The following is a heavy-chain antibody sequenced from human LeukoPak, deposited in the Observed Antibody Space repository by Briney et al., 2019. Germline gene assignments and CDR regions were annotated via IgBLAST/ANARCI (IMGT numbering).Heavy chain of an antibody. Sequence: ASVKVSFKASGYTFISYGISWVRQAPGQGLEWMGIINPTGGSTTYAQKFQGRVTMTRDTSTSTVYMELSSLRSDDTAVYYCARTAARRFDYWGQGTLVTVSS. V-gene: IGHV1-46*01. J-gene: IGHJ4*02. CDR3: ARTAARRFDY. CDR1: GYTFISYG. CDR2: INPTGGST. D-gene: IGHD6-6*01.